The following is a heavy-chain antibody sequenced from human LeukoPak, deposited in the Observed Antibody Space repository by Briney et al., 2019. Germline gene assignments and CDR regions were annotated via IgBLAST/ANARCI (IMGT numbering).Heavy chain of an antibody. CDR2: IYYSGST. Sequence: SETLSLTCTVSGGSISSYYWSWIRQPPGKGLEWIGYIYYSGSTNYNPSLKSRVTISVDTSENQFSLKLSSVTAADTAVYYCAREGGYNKRSAFDTWGQGTMVTVSS. CDR3: AREGGYNKRSAFDT. D-gene: IGHD5-24*01. J-gene: IGHJ3*02. V-gene: IGHV4-59*01. CDR1: GGSISSYY.